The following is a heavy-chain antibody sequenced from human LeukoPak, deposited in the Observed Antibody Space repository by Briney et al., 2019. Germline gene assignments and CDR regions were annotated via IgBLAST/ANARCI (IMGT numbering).Heavy chain of an antibody. CDR1: GFTFSSYA. CDR3: VKEGEVVITHRFDF. D-gene: IGHD3-22*01. J-gene: IGHJ4*02. CDR2: ISGSSSSS. V-gene: IGHV3-23*01. Sequence: PGGSLRLSCAASGFTFSSYAMTWVRQAPGKGLEWVSGISGSSSSSYYADSVKGRFTISRDYSNNTVYLQMNSLRAEDTAVYYCVKEGEVVITHRFDFWGQGTLVTVSS.